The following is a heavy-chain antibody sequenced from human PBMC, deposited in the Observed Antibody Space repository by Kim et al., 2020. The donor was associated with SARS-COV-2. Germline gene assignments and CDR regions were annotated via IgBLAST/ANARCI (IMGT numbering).Heavy chain of an antibody. CDR1: GYTFTSYG. Sequence: SVKVSCKASGYTFTSYGISWVRQAPGQGLEWMGWISAYNGNTNYAQKVQGRVTMTTDTSTSTAYMELRSLRSDDTAVYYCARVRTNVDIVATIGLYNYYGMDVWGQGTTVTVSS. J-gene: IGHJ6*02. CDR2: ISAYNGNT. V-gene: IGHV1-18*01. CDR3: ARVRTNVDIVATIGLYNYYGMDV. D-gene: IGHD5-12*01.